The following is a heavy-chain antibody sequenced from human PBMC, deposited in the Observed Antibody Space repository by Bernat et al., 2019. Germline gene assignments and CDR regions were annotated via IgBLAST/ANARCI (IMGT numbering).Heavy chain of an antibody. D-gene: IGHD4-17*01. Sequence: QVQLVQSGAEVKKPGASVKVSCKTSGYTFSSYYMHWVRHAPGQGLEWLGIINPYGGSTSYAQKFQGRVTMTRDTSTSTVYMDLSSLRSDDTAVYFCASTEYGDSSFDYGGQGTQVTVSS. CDR1: GYTFSSYY. V-gene: IGHV1-46*01. CDR2: INPYGGST. CDR3: ASTEYGDSSFDY. J-gene: IGHJ4*02.